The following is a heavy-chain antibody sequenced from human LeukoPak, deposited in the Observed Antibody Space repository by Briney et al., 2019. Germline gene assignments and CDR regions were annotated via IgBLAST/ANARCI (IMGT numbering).Heavy chain of an antibody. D-gene: IGHD6-19*01. J-gene: IGHJ4*02. CDR1: GFTFSSYG. Sequence: GGSLRLSCAASGFTFSSYGMHWVRQAPGKGLEWVAVISYDGSNKYYADSVKGRFTISRDNSKNTLYLQMNSLRAEDTAVYYCARDIAVARTVPLNWGQGTLVTVSS. V-gene: IGHV3-30*03. CDR3: ARDIAVARTVPLN. CDR2: ISYDGSNK.